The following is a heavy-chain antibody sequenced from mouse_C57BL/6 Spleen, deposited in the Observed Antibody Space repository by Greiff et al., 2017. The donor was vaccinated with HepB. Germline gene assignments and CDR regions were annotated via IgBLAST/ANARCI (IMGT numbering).Heavy chain of an antibody. CDR1: GFSFNTYA. D-gene: IGHD1-1*01. Sequence: EVQLQESGGGLVQPKGSLKLSCAASGFSFNTYAMNWVRQAPGKGLEWVARIRSKSNNNATYYADSVKARFTISRDDSESMLYLQMNNLKTEDTAMYYCVRQGYYYGSSLAYWGQGTLVTVSA. J-gene: IGHJ3*01. CDR2: IRSKSNNNAT. CDR3: VRQGYYYGSSLAY. V-gene: IGHV10-1*01.